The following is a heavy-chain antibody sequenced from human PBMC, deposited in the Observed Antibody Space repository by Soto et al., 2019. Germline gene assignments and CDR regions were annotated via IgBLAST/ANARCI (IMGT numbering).Heavy chain of an antibody. CDR3: ARGRTTGTTSRYYYYGMDV. CDR1: GGSFSGYY. D-gene: IGHD1-1*01. J-gene: IGHJ6*02. Sequence: PSETLSLTCAVYGGSFSGYYWSWIRQPPGKGLEWIGEINHSGSTNYNPSLKSRVTISVDTPKNQFSLKLSSVTAADTAVYYCARGRTTGTTSRYYYYGMDVWGQGTTVTVSS. V-gene: IGHV4-34*01. CDR2: INHSGST.